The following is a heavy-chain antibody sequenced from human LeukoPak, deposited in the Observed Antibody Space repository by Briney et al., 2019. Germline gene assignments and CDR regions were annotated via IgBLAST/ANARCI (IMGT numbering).Heavy chain of an antibody. CDR3: ARRAGAYSHPYDY. CDR2: IYYSGST. D-gene: IGHD4/OR15-4a*01. V-gene: IGHV4-39*07. Sequence: PSETLSLTCTVSGGSVSRSPYYWGWIRQPPGKGLEWIGNIYYSGSTYYNPSLKSRVTISVDTSKNQFSLKVTSVTAADTAVYYCARRAGAYSHPYDYWGQGTLVTVSS. J-gene: IGHJ4*02. CDR1: GGSVSRSPYY.